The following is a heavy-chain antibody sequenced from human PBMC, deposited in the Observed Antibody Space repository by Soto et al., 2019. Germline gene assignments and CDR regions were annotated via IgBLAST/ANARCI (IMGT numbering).Heavy chain of an antibody. J-gene: IGHJ2*01. Sequence: QVQLVESGGGVVQPGRSLRLSCAASGFTFSSYGMHWVRQAPGKGLEWVAVIWYDGSNKYYADSVKGRFTISRDNSKNTLYLQMNSRRAEDTAVYYCARDHSTYYDSSGYYLPLWYFDRWGRGTLVTVSS. V-gene: IGHV3-33*01. CDR1: GFTFSSYG. CDR3: ARDHSTYYDSSGYYLPLWYFDR. D-gene: IGHD3-22*01. CDR2: IWYDGSNK.